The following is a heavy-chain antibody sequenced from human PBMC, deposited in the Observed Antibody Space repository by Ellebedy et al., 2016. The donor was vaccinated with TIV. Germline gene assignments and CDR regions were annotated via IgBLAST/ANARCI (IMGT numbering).Heavy chain of an antibody. CDR3: AKALWFGELISPFAFDP. CDR1: GFTFSSYS. J-gene: IGHJ5*02. D-gene: IGHD3-10*01. V-gene: IGHV3-21*04. CDR2: ISSSSSYI. Sequence: GESLKISXAASGFTFSSYSMNWVRQAPGKGLEWVSSISSSSSYIYYADSVKGRFTISRDNAKNSLYLQMNSLRAEDTALYYCAKALWFGELISPFAFDPWGQGTLVTVSS.